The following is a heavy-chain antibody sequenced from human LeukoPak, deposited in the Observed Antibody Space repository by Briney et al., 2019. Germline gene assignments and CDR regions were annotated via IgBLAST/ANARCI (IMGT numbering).Heavy chain of an antibody. CDR3: AREHYDSSGTKYAFDI. V-gene: IGHV1-2*02. D-gene: IGHD3-22*01. CDR2: IDPHSGGT. J-gene: IGHJ3*02. CDR1: GYTFIDYY. Sequence: GASVKVSCKASGYTFIDYYIHWVRQAPGQGLEWMGCIDPHSGGTKYAQKLQGRVTMTRDTSISTAYMELTRLRSDDTAMFYCAREHYDSSGTKYAFDIWGQGTMVTVSS.